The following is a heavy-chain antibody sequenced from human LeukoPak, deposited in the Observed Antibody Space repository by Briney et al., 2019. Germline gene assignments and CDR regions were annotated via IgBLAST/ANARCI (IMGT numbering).Heavy chain of an antibody. Sequence: EASVTVSCKASGYTFTDYYMHWVRQAPGQGLEWMGWINPNSGDTNSAQKFQGRVTMTRDTSISTAYMELSRLRSDDTAMFYCARDGGLDYWGQGTLVTVSS. CDR2: INPNSGDT. CDR3: ARDGGLDY. J-gene: IGHJ4*02. D-gene: IGHD3-16*01. V-gene: IGHV1-2*02. CDR1: GYTFTDYY.